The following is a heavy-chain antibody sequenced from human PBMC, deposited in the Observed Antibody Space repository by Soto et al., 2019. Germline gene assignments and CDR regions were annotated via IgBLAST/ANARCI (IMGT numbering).Heavy chain of an antibody. CDR2: IWYDGSNK. Sequence: QVQLVESGGGVVPPGRSLRVSCEASGFTFSTYGMHWVRQAPGKGLEWVAVIWYDGSNKHYGDSVKGRFTISRDNSKNTLYLQMKSLRVDDTAVYYCARAVVPFDYWGQGSPVTVSS. J-gene: IGHJ4*02. CDR1: GFTFSTYG. CDR3: ARAVVPFDY. V-gene: IGHV3-33*01. D-gene: IGHD2-15*01.